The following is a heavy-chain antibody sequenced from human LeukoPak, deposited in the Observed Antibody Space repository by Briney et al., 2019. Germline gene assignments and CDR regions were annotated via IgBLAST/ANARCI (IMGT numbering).Heavy chain of an antibody. CDR1: DYTSTSYG. Sequence: ASVKVSCKASDYTSTSYGISWVRQAPGQGLEWMGWISAYNGNTNYAQKLQGRVTMTTDTSTSTAYMELRSLRSDDTAVYYCALDDRGSYSFDYWGQGTLVTVSS. D-gene: IGHD1-26*01. CDR2: ISAYNGNT. CDR3: ALDDRGSYSFDY. V-gene: IGHV1-18*01. J-gene: IGHJ4*02.